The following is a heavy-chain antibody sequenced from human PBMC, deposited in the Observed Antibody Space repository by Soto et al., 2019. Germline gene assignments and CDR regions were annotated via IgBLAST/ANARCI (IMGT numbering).Heavy chain of an antibody. J-gene: IGHJ3*02. CDR2: ISSSSSYT. D-gene: IGHD3-10*02. CDR1: GFPFSGNH. CDR3: AREWRQCDVPVPFDI. Sequence: PGGSLRLSVSAAGFPFSGNHRIWIRQAPGKGLEWVSYISSSSSYTNYADSVKGRFTITRDNAKKSLYRQMNRLRGDDVALYYFAREWRQCDVPVPFDIWAQGTMVTVSS. V-gene: IGHV3-11*06.